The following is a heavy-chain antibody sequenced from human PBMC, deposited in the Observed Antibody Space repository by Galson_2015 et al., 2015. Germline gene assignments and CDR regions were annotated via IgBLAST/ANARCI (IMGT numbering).Heavy chain of an antibody. V-gene: IGHV3-48*03. CDR2: ISSSGSTI. CDR3: ARAIVGDASDI. CDR1: GFTFGTYE. Sequence: SLRLSCAASGFTFGTYEMNWVRQAPGKGLEWVSYISSSGSTIYYADSVKGRFTISRDNAKNSLYLQMNSLRAEDTAVYYCARAIVGDASDIWGQGTMVTVSS. D-gene: IGHD2-21*01. J-gene: IGHJ3*02.